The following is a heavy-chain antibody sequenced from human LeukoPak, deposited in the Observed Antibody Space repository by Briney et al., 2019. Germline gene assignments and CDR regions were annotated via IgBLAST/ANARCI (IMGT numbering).Heavy chain of an antibody. J-gene: IGHJ5*02. D-gene: IGHD2-2*01. Sequence: PSGTLSLTCAVSGGSISSSNWWSWVRQPPGKGLEWIGYIYDSDSTNYNPSLKSRVTISVDTSKNQCSLKLSSVTAADTAVYYCARDGGPAAMATNWFDPWGQGTLVTVSS. V-gene: IGHV4-4*02. CDR2: IYDSDST. CDR3: ARDGGPAAMATNWFDP. CDR1: GGSISSSNW.